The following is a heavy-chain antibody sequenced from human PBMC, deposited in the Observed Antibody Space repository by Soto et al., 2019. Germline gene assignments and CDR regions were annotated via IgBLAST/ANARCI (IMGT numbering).Heavy chain of an antibody. Sequence: QVQLVQSGPEVRKPGSSVKISCQAPGGTLSSYPISWVRQAPGQGLEWMGGLIPLHGASNYTEKFQGRVSITTDKSTSTAYLELRYLTSDDTAVYYCARRTTVIIWAPRDFYYSGLEFWGPGTTVTVSS. CDR1: GGTLSSYP. CDR3: ARRTTVIIWAPRDFYYSGLEF. CDR2: LIPLHGAS. D-gene: IGHD1-1*01. V-gene: IGHV1-69*06. J-gene: IGHJ6*02.